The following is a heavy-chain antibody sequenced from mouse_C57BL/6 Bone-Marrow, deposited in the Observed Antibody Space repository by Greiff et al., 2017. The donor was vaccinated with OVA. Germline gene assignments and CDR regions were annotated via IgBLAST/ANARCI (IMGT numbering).Heavy chain of an antibody. J-gene: IGHJ4*01. V-gene: IGHV5-4*01. Sequence: EVQRVESGGGLVKPGGSLKLSCAASGFTFSSYAMSWVRQTPEKRLEWVATISDGGSYTYYPDNVKGRFTISRDNAKNNLYLQMSHLKSEDTAMYYCARGERGTGLYYAMDYWGQGTSVTVSS. D-gene: IGHD4-1*01. CDR1: GFTFSSYA. CDR3: ARGERGTGLYYAMDY. CDR2: ISDGGSYT.